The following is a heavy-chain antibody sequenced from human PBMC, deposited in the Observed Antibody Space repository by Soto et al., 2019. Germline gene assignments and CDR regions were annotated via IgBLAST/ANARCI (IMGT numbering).Heavy chain of an antibody. V-gene: IGHV4-4*07. CDR2: IFPNGNT. D-gene: IGHD3-16*01. J-gene: IGHJ5*02. Sequence: SETLSLTCTVSRGYVNTFHWSWVRQPAGKGLEWIGRIFPNGNTNYNPSLKSRVTMSVDTSQNQFSLRLISVTAADTAMYFCVRIRYQLPSSVLWLDPWGQGTPVTVSS. CDR3: VRIRYQLPSSVLWLDP. CDR1: RGYVNTFH.